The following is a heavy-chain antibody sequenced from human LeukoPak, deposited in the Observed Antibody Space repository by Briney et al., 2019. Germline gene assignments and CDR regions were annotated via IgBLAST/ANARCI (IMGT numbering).Heavy chain of an antibody. Sequence: GGSLRLSCEASGFTFSSYWMSWVRQAPGKGLEWVANIKQDGNEKYYVDSVKGRFTISRDNAKNSLYLQMNSLRAEDTAVYYCARVSVTISSRYFDYWGQGTLVTVSS. D-gene: IGHD3-3*01. J-gene: IGHJ4*02. CDR2: IKQDGNEK. CDR3: ARVSVTISSRYFDY. CDR1: GFTFSSYW. V-gene: IGHV3-7*03.